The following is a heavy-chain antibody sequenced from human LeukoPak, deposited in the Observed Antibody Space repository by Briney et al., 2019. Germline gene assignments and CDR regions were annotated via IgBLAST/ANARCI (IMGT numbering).Heavy chain of an antibody. D-gene: IGHD6-13*01. J-gene: IGHJ4*02. CDR1: GYTFTSYG. Sequence: ASVKVSCKASGYTFTSYGISWVRQAPGQGLEWMGIINPSGGSTSYAQKFQGRVTMTRDTSTSTVYMELSSLRSEDTAVYYCARGATIAAAETDFDYWGQGTLVTVSS. CDR2: INPSGGST. CDR3: ARGATIAAAETDFDY. V-gene: IGHV1-46*01.